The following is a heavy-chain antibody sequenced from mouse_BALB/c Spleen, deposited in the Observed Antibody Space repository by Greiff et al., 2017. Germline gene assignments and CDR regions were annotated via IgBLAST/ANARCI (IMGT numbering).Heavy chain of an antibody. CDR1: GYTFTDYA. Sequence: LVESGAELVRPGVSVKISCKGSGYTFTDYAMHWVKQSHAKSLEWIGVISTYYGDASYNQKFKGKATMTVDKSSSTAYMELARLTSEDSAIYYCARVKDGYQAYYFDYWGQGTTLTVSS. D-gene: IGHD2-3*01. CDR2: ISTYYGDA. J-gene: IGHJ2*01. V-gene: IGHV1S137*01. CDR3: ARVKDGYQAYYFDY.